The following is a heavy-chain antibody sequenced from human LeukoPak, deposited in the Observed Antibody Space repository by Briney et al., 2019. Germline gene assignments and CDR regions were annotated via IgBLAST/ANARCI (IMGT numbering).Heavy chain of an antibody. CDR3: ARGALIAAAIDY. Sequence: ASVKVSCKASGYTFTGYYLHWVRQAPGQGLEWMGWMNPNSGNTGYAQKFQGRVTMTRNTSISTAYMELSSLRSEDTAVYYCARGALIAAAIDYWGQGTLVTVSS. CDR1: GYTFTGYY. V-gene: IGHV1-8*02. D-gene: IGHD6-13*01. CDR2: MNPNSGNT. J-gene: IGHJ4*02.